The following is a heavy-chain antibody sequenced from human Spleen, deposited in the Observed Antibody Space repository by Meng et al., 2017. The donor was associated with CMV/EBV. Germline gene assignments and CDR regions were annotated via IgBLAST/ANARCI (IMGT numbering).Heavy chain of an antibody. V-gene: IGHV1-46*01. CDR2: IKPDGGST. D-gene: IGHD3-22*01. J-gene: IGHJ4*02. CDR3: ARISSGYYSLYPLDY. Sequence: ASVYIFTSHYMHWVRQAPGQGLEWMGVIKPDGGSTTYARKFQGRVTMARDTSTSTVYMELSSLRPEDTAVYYCARISSGYYSLYPLDYWGQGTLVTVSS. CDR1: VYIFTSHY.